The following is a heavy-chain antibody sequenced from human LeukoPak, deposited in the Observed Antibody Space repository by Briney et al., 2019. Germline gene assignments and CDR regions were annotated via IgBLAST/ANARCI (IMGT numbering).Heavy chain of an antibody. CDR1: GYTFTGYY. CDR3: SGYDSGTWESLLDY. J-gene: IGHJ4*02. CDR2: INPNSGGT. D-gene: IGHD5-12*01. V-gene: IGHV1-2*02. Sequence: ASVKVPCKASGYTFTGYYMHWVRQAPGQGLEWMGWINPNSGGTNYAQKFQGRVTMTGDTSISTAYMELSRLRSDDTAVYYCSGYDSGTWESLLDYWGQGTLVTVSS.